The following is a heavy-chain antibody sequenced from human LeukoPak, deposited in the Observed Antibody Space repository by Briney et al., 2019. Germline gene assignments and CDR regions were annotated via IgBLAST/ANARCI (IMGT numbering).Heavy chain of an antibody. J-gene: IGHJ1*01. Sequence: GGSLRLSCGASGFTFTTYAMTWVRQAPGKGLEWVSSITGSGGSTYYGDSVKGRFTISRDNSKNTLYLQMNSLRSEDTAVYYCAKQYSSDWNGVAEYFQHWGQGTLVTVSS. V-gene: IGHV3-23*01. D-gene: IGHD6-19*01. CDR1: GFTFTTYA. CDR3: AKQYSSDWNGVAEYFQH. CDR2: ITGSGGST.